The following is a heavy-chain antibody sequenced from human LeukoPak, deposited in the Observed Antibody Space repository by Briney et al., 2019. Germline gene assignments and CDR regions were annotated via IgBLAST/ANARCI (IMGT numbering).Heavy chain of an antibody. V-gene: IGHV1-2*02. CDR2: INPNSGGT. CDR3: ARGSSRWLADFDY. D-gene: IGHD6-19*01. J-gene: IGHJ4*02. Sequence: ASVKVSCKASGYTFTGYYMHWVRQAPGQGLEWVGWINPNSGGTNYAQKFQGRVTMTRDTSISTAYMELSRLRSDDTAVYYCARGSSRWLADFDYWGQGTLVTVSS. CDR1: GYTFTGYY.